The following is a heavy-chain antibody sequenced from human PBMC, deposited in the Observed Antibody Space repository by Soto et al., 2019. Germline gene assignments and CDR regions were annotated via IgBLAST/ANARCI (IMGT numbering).Heavy chain of an antibody. CDR3: TGGSNSVY. J-gene: IGHJ4*02. CDR2: IGANGDSI. Sequence: PGGSLRLSCAASGFTFNSYAMSWVRQAPGKGLEWVSHIGANGDSIYYADSVKGRFTISRDNSKNTLYLQMTGLRADDTAVYYCTGGSNSVYWGQGTLVTV. V-gene: IGHV3-23*01. D-gene: IGHD1-26*01. CDR1: GFTFNSYA.